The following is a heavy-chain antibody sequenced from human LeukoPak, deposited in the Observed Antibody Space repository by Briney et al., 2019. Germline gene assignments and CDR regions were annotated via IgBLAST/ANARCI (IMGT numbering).Heavy chain of an antibody. D-gene: IGHD2-15*01. Sequence: GGSLRLSCAASGFTLSSYSMNWVRQAPGKGLEWVSSITSSGRYIYYADSVKGRFTISRDNSKNTLYLQMNSLRAEDTALYYCARDPDPLGYCSGGSCYSGAFDIWGQGTMVTVSS. CDR3: ARDPDPLGYCSGGSCYSGAFDI. CDR1: GFTLSSYS. CDR2: ITSSGRYI. V-gene: IGHV3-21*04. J-gene: IGHJ3*02.